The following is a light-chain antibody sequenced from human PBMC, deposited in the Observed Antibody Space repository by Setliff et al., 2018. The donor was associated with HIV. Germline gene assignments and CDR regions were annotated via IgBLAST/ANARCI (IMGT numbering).Light chain of an antibody. CDR2: DVT. CDR3: SSFISIHIEV. Sequence: QSALTQPASVSGSPGQSITISCTGTSSDVGGYNYVSWYQQHPGKVPKLMIYDVTKRPSGSSNRFSGSKSGDAASLTISGLQAEDEADYYCSSFISIHIEVFGSWTKVTVL. J-gene: IGLJ1*01. CDR1: SSDVGGYNY. V-gene: IGLV2-14*03.